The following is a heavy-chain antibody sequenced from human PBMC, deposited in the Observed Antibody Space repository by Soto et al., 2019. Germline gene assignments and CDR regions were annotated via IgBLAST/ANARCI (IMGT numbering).Heavy chain of an antibody. V-gene: IGHV3-23*04. CDR2: ISGSGGST. CDR1: GFTFSSYA. D-gene: IGHD3-22*01. Sequence: EVQLVESGGGVVRPGGSLRLSCAASGFTFSSYAMSWVRQAPGKGLEWVSAISGSGGSTYYADSVKGRFTISRDNSKNTLYLQMNSLRAEDTAVYYCAKDRQASGYYYPFDYWGQGTLVTVSS. J-gene: IGHJ4*02. CDR3: AKDRQASGYYYPFDY.